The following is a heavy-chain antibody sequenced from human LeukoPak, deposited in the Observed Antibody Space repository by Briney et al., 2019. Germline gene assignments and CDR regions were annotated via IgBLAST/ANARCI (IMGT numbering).Heavy chain of an antibody. CDR2: ISWNSVDI. CDR3: ATGNDILTSFYE. D-gene: IGHD3-9*01. CDR1: GGTFDDYA. V-gene: IGHV3-9*01. J-gene: IGHJ4*02. Sequence: GGSLRLSCVLSGGTFDDYAMHWVRRSPGRGLEWVSGISWNSVDIVYTASVRGRFTISRDNAKNSSYLQMNNLRPEDTALYYCATGNDILTSFYEWGLGTLVTVSS.